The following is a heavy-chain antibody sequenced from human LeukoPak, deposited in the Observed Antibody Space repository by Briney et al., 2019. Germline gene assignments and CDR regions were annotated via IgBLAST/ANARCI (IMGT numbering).Heavy chain of an antibody. CDR2: IKQDGSEK. J-gene: IGHJ4*02. CDR1: GFTFSSYW. V-gene: IGHV3-7*01. CDR3: ARDRYSSS. D-gene: IGHD6-13*01. Sequence: PGGSLRLSCAASGFTFSSYWMSWVRQAPGKGLEWVANIKQDGSEKNSVDSVKGRFTISRDNAKNSLYPQMNSLRVDDTAVYYCARDRYSSSWGQGTLVTVSS.